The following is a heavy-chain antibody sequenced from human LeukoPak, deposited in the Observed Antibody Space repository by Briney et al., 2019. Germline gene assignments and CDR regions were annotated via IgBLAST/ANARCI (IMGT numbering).Heavy chain of an antibody. Sequence: GGSLRLSCAASGFTFSNAWMSWVRQAPGKGLEWVGRIKSKTDGGTTDYAAPVKGRFTISRDDSKNTLYLQMNSLKTEDTAVYHCTTDARPHDYGGNSRFYWGQGTLVTVSS. J-gene: IGHJ4*02. CDR1: GFTFSNAW. V-gene: IGHV3-15*01. CDR3: TTDARPHDYGGNSRFY. CDR2: IKSKTDGGTT. D-gene: IGHD4-23*01.